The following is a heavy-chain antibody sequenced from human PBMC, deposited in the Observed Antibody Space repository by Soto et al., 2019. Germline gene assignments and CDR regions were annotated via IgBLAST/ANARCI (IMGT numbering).Heavy chain of an antibody. D-gene: IGHD6-13*01. Sequence: WGSLRLSCAASGFTFSGSAMHWVRQASGKGLEWVGRIRSKANSYATAYAASVKGRFTISRDDSKNTAHLQMNSLKTEDTAVYYCTSSSSWRDFYYYYGMDVWGQGTTVTVSS. CDR1: GFTFSGSA. V-gene: IGHV3-73*01. CDR3: TSSSSWRDFYYYYGMDV. CDR2: IRSKANSYAT. J-gene: IGHJ6*02.